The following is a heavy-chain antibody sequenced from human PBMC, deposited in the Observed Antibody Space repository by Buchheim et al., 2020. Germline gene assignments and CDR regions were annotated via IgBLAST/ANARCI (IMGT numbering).Heavy chain of an antibody. V-gene: IGHV3-48*01. D-gene: IGHD5-18*01. Sequence: EVQLVESGGGLVQPGGSLRLSCAASGFTFSSYSMNWVRQAPGKGLEWVSYISSSSSTIYYADSVKGRFTISRDNAKNSLYLQMNSLRAEDTAVYYCARVRGYSYGYYYYYGMDVWGQGTT. CDR3: ARVRGYSYGYYYYYGMDV. J-gene: IGHJ6*02. CDR1: GFTFSSYS. CDR2: ISSSSSTI.